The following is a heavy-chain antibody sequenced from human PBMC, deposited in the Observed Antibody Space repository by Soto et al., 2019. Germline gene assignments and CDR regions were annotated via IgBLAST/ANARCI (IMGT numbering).Heavy chain of an antibody. CDR3: AKDIQPTYYYASPGAFDI. D-gene: IGHD3-22*01. CDR2: ISGSGGST. J-gene: IGHJ3*02. CDR1: GFTFSSYA. V-gene: IGHV3-23*01. Sequence: GGSLRLSCAASGFTFSSYAMSWVRQAPGKGLEWVSAISGSGGSTYYADSVKGRFTISRDNSKNTLYLQMNSLRAEDTAVYYCAKDIQPTYYYASPGAFDIWGQGTMVTVSS.